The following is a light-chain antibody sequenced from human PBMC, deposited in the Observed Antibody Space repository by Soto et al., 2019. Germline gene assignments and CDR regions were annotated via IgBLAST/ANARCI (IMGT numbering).Light chain of an antibody. V-gene: IGKV3-20*01. J-gene: IGKJ1*01. CDR3: QQFTFSPWT. Sequence: EVVLTQSPATLPLSPGERATLFCRASQTVGSTYLAWFQQKPGQAPRLLIYGGSSRATGIPDRFSGSGSGTDFTLTISGLEPEDFAVYYCQQFTFSPWTFGQGARVEI. CDR2: GGS. CDR1: QTVGSTY.